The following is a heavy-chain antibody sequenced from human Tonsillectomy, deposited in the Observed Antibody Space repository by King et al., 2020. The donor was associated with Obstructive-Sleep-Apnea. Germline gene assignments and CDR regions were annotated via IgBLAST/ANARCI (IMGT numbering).Heavy chain of an antibody. CDR1: GFTFSIYA. CDR2: ISYSGGST. D-gene: IGHD3-22*01. CDR3: AKGDSRGYYFFDY. V-gene: IGHV3-23*04. Sequence: VQLVESGGGLVQPGGSLRLSCAASGFTFSIYAMSWVRQAPGKGLEWVSGISYSGGSTYYADSVKGRFTISRDNSKNTLYLQMNSLRAEDTAAYYCAKGDSRGYYFFDYWGQGPLVTVSS. J-gene: IGHJ4*02.